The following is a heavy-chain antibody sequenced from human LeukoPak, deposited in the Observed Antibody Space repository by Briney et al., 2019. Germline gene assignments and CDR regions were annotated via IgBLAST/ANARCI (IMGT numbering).Heavy chain of an antibody. D-gene: IGHD5-18*01. V-gene: IGHV4-59*01. CDR2: IYYSGGT. J-gene: IGHJ6*03. Sequence: PSETLSLTCTVSSGSISNYYWSWIRQPPGKGLEWIGYIYYSGGTNYNPSLKSRVTISVDTSKNQFSLKLSSVTAADTAVYYCARGYSYGPYYYYYCMDVWGKGTTVTVSS. CDR1: SGSISNYY. CDR3: ARGYSYGPYYYYYCMDV.